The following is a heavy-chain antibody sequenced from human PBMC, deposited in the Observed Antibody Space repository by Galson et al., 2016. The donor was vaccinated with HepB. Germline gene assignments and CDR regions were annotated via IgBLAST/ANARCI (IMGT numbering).Heavy chain of an antibody. CDR1: GDTLDRYY. Sequence: SVKVSCKASGDTLDRYYIHWVRQAPGQGLEWMGLIYPRRDRTSHAQNFQGRLTMTTDTSTSTVSMELSSLRSEDTAVYYCARELSSRPYGLDVWGQGTTVTVSS. D-gene: IGHD2-2*01. CDR2: IYPRRDRT. V-gene: IGHV1-46*02. J-gene: IGHJ6*02. CDR3: ARELSSRPYGLDV.